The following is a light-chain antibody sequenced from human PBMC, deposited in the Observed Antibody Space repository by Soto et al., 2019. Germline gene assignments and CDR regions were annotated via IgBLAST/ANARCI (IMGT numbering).Light chain of an antibody. CDR2: KAS. V-gene: IGKV1-5*03. J-gene: IGKJ1*01. CDR3: QHYNSYSEA. Sequence: DIQMTQSPSTLSGSVGDRVTITCRASQSVSNWLAWYQLKPGKAPKPLIYKASTLKSGVPSRFSGSGSGTEFTLTISSLQPDDFATYYCQHYNSYSEAFGQGTKVDI. CDR1: QSVSNW.